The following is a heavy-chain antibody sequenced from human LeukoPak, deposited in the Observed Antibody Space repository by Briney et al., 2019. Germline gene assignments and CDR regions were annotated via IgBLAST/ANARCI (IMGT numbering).Heavy chain of an antibody. D-gene: IGHD6-13*01. J-gene: IGHJ6*03. CDR3: ARQGGSNSPYYYYYMDV. CDR1: GYSISSGYY. V-gene: IGHV4-38-2*01. Sequence: SETLSLTCAVSGYSISSGYYWGWFRQPPGKGPEWIGCIYHSGTTYYNPSLKSRVTISVDTSKNQCSPMISSVTAADTAVYYCARQGGSNSPYYYYYMDVWGKGTTVTVSS. CDR2: IYHSGTT.